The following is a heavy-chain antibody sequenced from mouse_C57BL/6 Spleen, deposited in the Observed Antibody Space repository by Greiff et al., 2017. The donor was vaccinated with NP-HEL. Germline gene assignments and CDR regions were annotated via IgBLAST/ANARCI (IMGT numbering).Heavy chain of an antibody. CDR2: IDPSDSET. CDR3: ARDYDYFYAMDY. J-gene: IGHJ4*01. V-gene: IGHV1-52*01. CDR1: GYTFTSYW. D-gene: IGHD2-4*01. Sequence: QVQLKQSGAELVRPGSSVKLSCKASGYTFTSYWMHWVKQRPIQGLEWIGNIDPSDSETHYNQKFKDKATLTVDKSSSTAYMQLSSLTSEDSAVYYCARDYDYFYAMDYWGQGTSVTVSS.